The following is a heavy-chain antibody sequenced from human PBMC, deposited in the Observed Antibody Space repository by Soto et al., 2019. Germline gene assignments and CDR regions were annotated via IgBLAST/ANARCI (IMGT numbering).Heavy chain of an antibody. CDR2: FTSSGSYT. V-gene: IGHV3-11*05. Sequence: QVQLVESGGGLVKPGGSLRLSCAASGLPFSDYYMSWIRQAPGKGLEWVSYFTSSGSYTKYADSGQGRFTISRDNAKNSVEPQMNSPGREDTAVCDCARALDGIDVWGQGTTVTVSS. J-gene: IGHJ6*02. CDR1: GLPFSDYY. CDR3: ARALDGIDV.